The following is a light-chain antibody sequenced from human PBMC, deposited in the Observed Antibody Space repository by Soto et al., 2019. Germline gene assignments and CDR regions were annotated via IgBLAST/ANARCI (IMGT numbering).Light chain of an antibody. CDR2: TNN. J-gene: IGLJ3*02. CDR3: AAWDGSLQTWV. V-gene: IGLV1-44*01. CDR1: SSNIGSNI. Sequence: QSVLTQPPSASGTPGQRVTISCSGSSSNIGSNIVNWYQQLPGTATKILIYTNNQRPSGVPDRFSDSKSGTSASLAISGLQSEDEADYYCAAWDGSLQTWVFGGGTKVTVL.